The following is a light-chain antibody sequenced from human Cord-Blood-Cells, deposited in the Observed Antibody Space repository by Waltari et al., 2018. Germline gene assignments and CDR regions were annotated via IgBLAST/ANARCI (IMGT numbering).Light chain of an antibody. J-gene: IGKJ3*01. CDR1: QCISSW. Sequence: DIQMTQSPSSVSASVGDRLTITCRASQCISSWLAWYTQKPGTAPKLLIYAASSLQSGVPSRFSGSGSGTDFTLTIRSLQPEDFATYYCQQANSFPFPFGPGTKVDIK. V-gene: IGKV1-12*01. CDR2: AAS. CDR3: QQANSFPFP.